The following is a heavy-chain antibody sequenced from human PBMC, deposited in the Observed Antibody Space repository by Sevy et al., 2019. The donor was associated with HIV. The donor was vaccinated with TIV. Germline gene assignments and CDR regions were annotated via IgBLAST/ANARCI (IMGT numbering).Heavy chain of an antibody. CDR3: ARDSRY. Sequence: GGSLRLSCAASGFTFSTYWMHWVRQTPGKGLVWVSRINTDGSTTTYADPVKGRFTISRDNAKKTLYLQMNRLRAEDTAVYYCARDSRYWGQGTLVTVSS. CDR2: INTDGSTT. V-gene: IGHV3-74*01. CDR1: GFTFSTYW. J-gene: IGHJ4*02.